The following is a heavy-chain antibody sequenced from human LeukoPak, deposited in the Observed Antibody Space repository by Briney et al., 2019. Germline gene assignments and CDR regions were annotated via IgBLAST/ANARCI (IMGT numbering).Heavy chain of an antibody. J-gene: IGHJ4*02. V-gene: IGHV3-30*18. Sequence: PGRSLRLSCAASGFTFSSYGTHWVRQAPGKGLEWVAVISYDGSNKYYADSVKGRFTISRDNSKNTLYLQMNSLRAEDTAVYYCAKFSVGDSFDYWGQGTLVTVSS. CDR3: AKFSVGDSFDY. D-gene: IGHD3-10*01. CDR2: ISYDGSNK. CDR1: GFTFSSYG.